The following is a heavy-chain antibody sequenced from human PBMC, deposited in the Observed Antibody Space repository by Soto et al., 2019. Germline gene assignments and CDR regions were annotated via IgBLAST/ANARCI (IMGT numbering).Heavy chain of an antibody. Sequence: PGGSLRLSCAASGFTFSSYSMNWVRQAPGKGLEWVSYISSSSSTIYYADSVKGRFTISRDNAKNSLYLQMNSLRAEDTAVYYCARDRYYDILTGYPGWYFDYWGQGTLVTVSS. CDR3: ARDRYYDILTGYPGWYFDY. CDR1: GFTFSSYS. J-gene: IGHJ4*02. V-gene: IGHV3-48*01. D-gene: IGHD3-9*01. CDR2: ISSSSSTI.